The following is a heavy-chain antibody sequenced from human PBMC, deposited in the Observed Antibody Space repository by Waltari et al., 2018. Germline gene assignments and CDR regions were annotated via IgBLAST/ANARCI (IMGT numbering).Heavy chain of an antibody. D-gene: IGHD3-10*01. CDR1: GYSISSGYY. Sequence: QVQLQESGPGLVKPSETLSLTCAVSGYSISSGYYWGWIRQHPGKGLEWIGSIYHSGSTYYNPSLKSRVTISVDTSKNQFSLKLSSVTAADTAVYYCASNPLTYYYGSGSYYFDYWGQGTLVTVSS. CDR3: ASNPLTYYYGSGSYYFDY. J-gene: IGHJ4*02. CDR2: IYHSGST. V-gene: IGHV4-38-2*01.